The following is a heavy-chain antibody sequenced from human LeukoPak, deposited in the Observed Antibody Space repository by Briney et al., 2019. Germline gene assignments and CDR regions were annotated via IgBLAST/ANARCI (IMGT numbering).Heavy chain of an antibody. CDR1: GGSISSYY. V-gene: IGHV4-59*01. D-gene: IGHD4-11*01. J-gene: IGHJ6*03. Sequence: SETLSLTCTVSGGSISSYYWTWIRQPPGKGLEWIGYIHYSGSTNYNPSLKSRVTISVDTSKNQFSLKLSSVTAADTAVYYCARASVTYNYYYYMDVWGKGTTVTVSS. CDR2: IHYSGST. CDR3: ARASVTYNYYYYMDV.